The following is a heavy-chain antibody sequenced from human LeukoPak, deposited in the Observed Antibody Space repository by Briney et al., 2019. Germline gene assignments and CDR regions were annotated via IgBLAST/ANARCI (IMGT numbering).Heavy chain of an antibody. CDR3: ARGRWLQYET. CDR2: INQSGST. Sequence: SETLSLTFGVYGESFSGDYWSWIRPPPGKGREWIGEINQSGSTNYIPSLKSRVTISVDTSKNQFSLKLISVTAADTAVYYCARGRWLQYETWGQGTLVTVSS. V-gene: IGHV4-34*01. D-gene: IGHD5-24*01. CDR1: GESFSGDY. J-gene: IGHJ5*02.